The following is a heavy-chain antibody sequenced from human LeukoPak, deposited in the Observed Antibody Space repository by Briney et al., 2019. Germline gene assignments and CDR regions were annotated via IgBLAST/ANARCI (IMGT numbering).Heavy chain of an antibody. CDR1: GFTFSSYS. CDR2: IDSSSSYR. CDR3: ARAWGSDWPFDL. J-gene: IGHJ2*01. Sequence: PGGSLRLSCAASGFTFSSYSMNWVRQAPGKGLEWVSSIDSSSSYRYYADSVKGRFTISRDNAKNSLYLQMNSLRAEDTAVYYCARAWGSDWPFDLWGRGTLVTVSS. D-gene: IGHD7-27*01. V-gene: IGHV3-21*04.